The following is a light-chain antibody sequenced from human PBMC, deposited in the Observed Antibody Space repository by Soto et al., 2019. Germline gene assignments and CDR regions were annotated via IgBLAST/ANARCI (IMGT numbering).Light chain of an antibody. V-gene: IGKV1-5*03. CDR1: QSISSY. CDR3: QQYNTYAT. CDR2: KAS. J-gene: IGKJ1*01. Sequence: DIQMTQSPSTLSASVGDRVTITCRASQSISSYLAWYQQKPGKAPKLLIYKASNLESGVPSRFSGSGSGTEFTLTISSLQPDDFATYYCQQYNTYATFGQGTKVEI.